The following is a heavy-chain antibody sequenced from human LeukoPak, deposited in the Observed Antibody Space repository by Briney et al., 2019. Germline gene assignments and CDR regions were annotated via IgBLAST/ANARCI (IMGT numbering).Heavy chain of an antibody. CDR1: GYSFTNYW. V-gene: IGHV5-51*01. Sequence: GESLKISCKGSGYSFTNYWIGWVRQMPGKGLEWMGIIYPADSDTRYSPSFQGQVTISADKSISTAYLQWSSLKASDTAMYYCARHMCRRSSTSCSPYYYYYYMDVWGKGTTVTISS. D-gene: IGHD2-2*01. CDR3: ARHMCRRSSTSCSPYYYYYYMDV. J-gene: IGHJ6*03. CDR2: IYPADSDT.